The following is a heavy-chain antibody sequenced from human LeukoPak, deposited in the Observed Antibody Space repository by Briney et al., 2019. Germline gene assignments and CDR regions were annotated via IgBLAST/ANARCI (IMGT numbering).Heavy chain of an antibody. CDR3: ASTMIVVVITSGSLDY. Sequence: ASVKVSCKASGGTFSSYAISWVRQAPGQGLEWMGGIIPIFGTVNYAQKFQGRVTITTDESTSTAYMELSSLRSEDTAVYYCASTMIVVVITSGSLDYWGQGTLVTVSS. CDR1: GGTFSSYA. J-gene: IGHJ4*02. D-gene: IGHD3-22*01. CDR2: IIPIFGTV. V-gene: IGHV1-69*05.